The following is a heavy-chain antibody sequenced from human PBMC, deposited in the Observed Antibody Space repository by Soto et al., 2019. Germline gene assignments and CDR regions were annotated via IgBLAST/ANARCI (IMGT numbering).Heavy chain of an antibody. Sequence: EVQLVESGGGLVQPGGSLKLSCAASGFTFSGSTMHWVRQASGKGLEWVGRIRSKANSYATAYAASVKGRFTISRDDSRNTAYLQMNSLNTEDTAVYYCTRLVLGSVVYWGQGTLVTVSS. D-gene: IGHD2-15*01. CDR2: IRSKANSYAT. CDR3: TRLVLGSVVY. CDR1: GFTFSGST. V-gene: IGHV3-73*02. J-gene: IGHJ4*02.